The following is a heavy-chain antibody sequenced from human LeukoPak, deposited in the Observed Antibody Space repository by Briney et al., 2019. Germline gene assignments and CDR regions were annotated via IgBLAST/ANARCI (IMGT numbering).Heavy chain of an antibody. J-gene: IGHJ5*02. V-gene: IGHV2-5*02. Sequence: SGPTLVNPTQTLTLTCTFSGFSLSTSGVGVGWIRQPPGKALEWLELIYWDDDERYSPSLKSRLTIAKATSKKQVVLAMTNMDPVDTATYYCAHSPPSWGDYVWGSYRYVWFDPWGQGTLVTISS. CDR3: AHSPPSWGDYVWGSYRYVWFDP. D-gene: IGHD3-16*02. CDR2: IYWDDDE. CDR1: GFSLSTSGVG.